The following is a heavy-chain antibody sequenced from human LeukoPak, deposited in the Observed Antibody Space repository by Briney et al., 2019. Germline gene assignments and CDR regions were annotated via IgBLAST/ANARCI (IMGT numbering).Heavy chain of an antibody. D-gene: IGHD3-10*01. CDR1: GGSISSSSYY. CDR3: ARDPYGSGIYDY. J-gene: IGHJ4*02. V-gene: IGHV4-39*07. CDR2: IYYSGST. Sequence: PSETLSLTCAVYGGSISSSSYYWGWIRQPPGKGLEWIGSIYYSGSTYYNPSLKSRVTISVDTSKNQFSLKLSSVTAADTAVYYCARDPYGSGIYDYWGQGTLVTVSS.